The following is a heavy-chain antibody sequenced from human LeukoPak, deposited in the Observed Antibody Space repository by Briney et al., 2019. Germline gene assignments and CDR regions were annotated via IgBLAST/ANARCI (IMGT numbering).Heavy chain of an antibody. Sequence: GGSLRLPCVASGFTFSSYAMSWVRQAPGKGLEWVSDISGSGGSTYYADSVKGRLTISRDNAKNSLYLQMNSLRDEDTAVYYCARGGQGNWPTPFDYWGQGTLVTVSS. D-gene: IGHD1-1*01. V-gene: IGHV3-23*01. CDR3: ARGGQGNWPTPFDY. J-gene: IGHJ4*02. CDR1: GFTFSSYA. CDR2: ISGSGGST.